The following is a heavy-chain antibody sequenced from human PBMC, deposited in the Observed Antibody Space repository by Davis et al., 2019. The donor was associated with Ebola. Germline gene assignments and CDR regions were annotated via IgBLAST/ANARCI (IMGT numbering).Heavy chain of an antibody. D-gene: IGHD5-18*01. Sequence: MPSETLSLTCTVSGGSISSYCWSWIRQPPGKGLEWIGYIYYSGSTNYNPSLKSRVTISVDTSKNQFSLKLSSVTAADTAVYYCARLYSYAHYYYYGMDVWGQGTTVTVSS. CDR3: ARLYSYAHYYYYGMDV. CDR1: GGSISSYC. V-gene: IGHV4-59*08. CDR2: IYYSGST. J-gene: IGHJ6*02.